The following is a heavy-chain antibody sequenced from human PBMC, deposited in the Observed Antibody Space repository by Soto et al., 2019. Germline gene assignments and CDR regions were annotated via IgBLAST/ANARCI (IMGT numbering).Heavy chain of an antibody. D-gene: IGHD6-6*01. CDR2: ISYDGSNK. CDR3: AKGQLVPDAYYYYGMDV. Sequence: GGSLRLSCAASGFTFSSYGMHWVRQAPGKGLEWVAVISYDGSNKYYADSVKGRFTISRDNSKNTLYLQMNSLRAEDTAVYYCAKGQLVPDAYYYYGMDVWGQGTTVTVSS. CDR1: GFTFSSYG. V-gene: IGHV3-30*18. J-gene: IGHJ6*02.